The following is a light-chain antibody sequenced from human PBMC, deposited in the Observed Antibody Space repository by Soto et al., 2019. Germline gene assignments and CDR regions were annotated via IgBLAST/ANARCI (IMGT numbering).Light chain of an antibody. CDR3: QHYNSYSEA. CDR2: KAS. Sequence: DIQMTQSPSTLSGSVGDRVTITCRASQTISSWLAWYQQKQGKAPKLLIYKASTLKSGVQSRFSGSGSGKEFTLTISSLQPDDFATYYCQHYNSYSEAFGKGTKV. J-gene: IGKJ1*01. V-gene: IGKV1-5*03. CDR1: QTISSW.